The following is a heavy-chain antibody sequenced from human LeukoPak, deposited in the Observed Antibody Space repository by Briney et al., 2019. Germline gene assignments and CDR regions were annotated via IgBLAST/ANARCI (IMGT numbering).Heavy chain of an antibody. V-gene: IGHV4-4*02. J-gene: IGHJ4*02. CDR3: SRENGAFSPFGF. CDR1: GGSISTTNW. D-gene: IGHD2-8*01. Sequence: SGTLSLTCGVSGGSISTTNWWSWVRQPPGQGLEWIGEISLSGLTNYSPSLNSRVTVSLDKPKNQLSLNLSSVTAADTAVYYCSRENGAFSPFGFWGQGTLVTVPS. CDR2: ISLSGLT.